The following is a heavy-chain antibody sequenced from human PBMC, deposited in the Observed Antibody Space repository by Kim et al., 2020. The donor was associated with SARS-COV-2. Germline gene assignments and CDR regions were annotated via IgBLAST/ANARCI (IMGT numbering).Heavy chain of an antibody. Sequence: SVKGRFTISRENAKNSLYLQMNSLRAGDTAVYYCARGGGYSGYESYGMDVWGQGTTVTVSS. J-gene: IGHJ6*02. V-gene: IGHV3-13*01. CDR3: ARGGGYSGYESYGMDV. D-gene: IGHD5-12*01.